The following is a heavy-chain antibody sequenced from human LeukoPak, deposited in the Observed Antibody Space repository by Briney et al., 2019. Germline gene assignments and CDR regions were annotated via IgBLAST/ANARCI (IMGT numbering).Heavy chain of an antibody. D-gene: IGHD3-22*01. CDR3: AKDDYYDSSGYYPSYLGY. J-gene: IGHJ4*02. Sequence: GGSLRLSCAASGFTFSSYGMHWVRQAPGKGLEWVAVISYDGSNKCYADSVKGRFTISRDNSKNTLYLQMNSLRAEDTAVYYCAKDDYYDSSGYYPSYLGYWGQGTLVTVSS. V-gene: IGHV3-30*18. CDR1: GFTFSSYG. CDR2: ISYDGSNK.